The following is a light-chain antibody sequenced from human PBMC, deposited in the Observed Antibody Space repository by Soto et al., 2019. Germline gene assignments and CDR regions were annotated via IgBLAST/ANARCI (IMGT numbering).Light chain of an antibody. CDR3: QQYDNLPPWT. CDR1: QSVGIY. V-gene: IGKV3-15*01. CDR2: YAS. Sequence: EIVMTQSPATLSVSPGERATLSCRASQSVGIYLAWYQQKPGQAPRLLIYYASTRAAGVPARFSGGGSGIEFTLTISNLQSEDFAIYHCQQYDNLPPWTFGQGTKVEIK. J-gene: IGKJ1*01.